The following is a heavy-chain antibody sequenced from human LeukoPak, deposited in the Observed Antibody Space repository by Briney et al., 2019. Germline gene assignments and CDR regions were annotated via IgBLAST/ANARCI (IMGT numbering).Heavy chain of an antibody. J-gene: IGHJ5*01. Sequence: TSSETLSLTCAVYGGSFSGYYWSWIRQPPGKGLEWIGEISQSGSINYTPSLKSRVTISIGTSTNQFSLKLSSVTAADTAVYYCSSGGVGNRLGSWGQGTLVTVSS. CDR3: SSGGVGNRLGS. CDR2: ISQSGSI. V-gene: IGHV4-34*01. D-gene: IGHD1-26*01. CDR1: GGSFSGYY.